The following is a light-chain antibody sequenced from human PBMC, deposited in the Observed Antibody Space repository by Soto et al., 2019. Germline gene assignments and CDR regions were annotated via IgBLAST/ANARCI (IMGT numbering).Light chain of an antibody. CDR3: QQYNNWPVT. CDR1: QSVSSSY. V-gene: IGKV3-15*01. CDR2: GAS. Sequence: EIVLTQSPGTLSLSPGERATLSCRASQSVSSSYLAWYQQKPGQAPRLLIYGASTRATAIPASFSGSGSGTEFTLTISSLQSEDFAVYYCQQYNNWPVTFGQGTKVDI. J-gene: IGKJ1*01.